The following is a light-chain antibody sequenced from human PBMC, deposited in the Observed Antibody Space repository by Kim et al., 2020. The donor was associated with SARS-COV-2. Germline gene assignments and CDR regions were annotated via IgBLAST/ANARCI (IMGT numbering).Light chain of an antibody. CDR3: QQYGASPT. V-gene: IGKV3-20*01. CDR2: GAS. Sequence: SLSPGERATLSCRASQSVSSSKLVWYQQKPGQAPRLLIYGASSRAAGIPDRFSGSGSGTDFTLTISRLEPEDSAVYCCQQYGASPTFGQGTKLEI. CDR1: QSVSSSK. J-gene: IGKJ2*01.